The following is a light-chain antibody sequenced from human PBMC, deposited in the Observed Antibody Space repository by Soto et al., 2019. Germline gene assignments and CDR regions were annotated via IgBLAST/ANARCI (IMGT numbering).Light chain of an antibody. V-gene: IGLV2-14*01. Sequence: QSALTQPASVSGSPGQSITISCSGTNSDVGDYNLVSWYQQRPGKAPKLVIFDVSNRPSGVSDRFSGSKSGNTASLTISGLQAEDEGDYFCCSYSTHTTLDVFGSGTKLTVL. J-gene: IGLJ1*01. CDR3: CSYSTHTTLDV. CDR1: NSDVGDYNL. CDR2: DVS.